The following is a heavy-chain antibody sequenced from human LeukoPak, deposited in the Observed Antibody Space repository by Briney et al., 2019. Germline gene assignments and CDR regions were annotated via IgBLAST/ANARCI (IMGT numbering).Heavy chain of an antibody. CDR1: GYTFTGYY. D-gene: IGHD3-10*01. V-gene: IGHV1-2*02. J-gene: IGHJ6*03. CDR3: ARVLVRGVISNVDYYYYMDV. Sequence: ASVKVSCKASGYTFTGYYMHWVRQAPGQGLEWMGWINPNSGGTSYAQKFQGRVTMTRDTSISTAYMELSRLRSDDTAVYYCARVLVRGVISNVDYYYYMDVWGKGTTVTVSS. CDR2: INPNSGGT.